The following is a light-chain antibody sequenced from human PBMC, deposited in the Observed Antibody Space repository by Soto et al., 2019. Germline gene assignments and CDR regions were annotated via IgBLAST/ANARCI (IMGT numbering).Light chain of an antibody. J-gene: IGKJ1*01. CDR2: DTS. Sequence: LTLAPAPLSVSPGERAAIKCRASQSVTSNLAWYQQKPGQAPRLLIYDTSSRATGIPDRFSGTGSGTDFTLTISSLEPEDFAVYYCQQRINWPRTFGLGTKVDIK. CDR3: QQRINWPRT. V-gene: IGKV3-11*01. CDR1: QSVTSN.